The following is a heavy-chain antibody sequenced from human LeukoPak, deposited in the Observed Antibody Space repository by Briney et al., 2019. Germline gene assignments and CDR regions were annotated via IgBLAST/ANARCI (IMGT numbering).Heavy chain of an antibody. CDR3: ARDTGGYYAYYYGMDV. J-gene: IGHJ6*02. D-gene: IGHD2-8*02. CDR2: IRYDGSNK. CDR1: GFTFSSYV. V-gene: IGHV3-30*02. Sequence: GGSLRLSCAASGFTFSSYVMNWVRQAPGKGLEWVAFIRYDGSNKYYADSVKGRFTISRDNSKNTLYLQMNSLRAEDTAVYYCARDTGGYYAYYYGMDVWGQGTTVTVSS.